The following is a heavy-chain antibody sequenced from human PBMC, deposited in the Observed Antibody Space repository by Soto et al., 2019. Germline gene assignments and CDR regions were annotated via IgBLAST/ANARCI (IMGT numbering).Heavy chain of an antibody. CDR1: GGSISSGGYY. Sequence: SETLSLTCTVSGGSISSGGYYWSWIRQHPGKGLEWIGYIYYSGSTYYNPSLKSRVTISVDTSKNQFSLKLSSVTAADTAVYYCARASGSYFYYYYYGMDVWGQGTTVTVSS. CDR2: IYYSGST. V-gene: IGHV4-31*03. D-gene: IGHD1-26*01. J-gene: IGHJ6*02. CDR3: ARASGSYFYYYYYGMDV.